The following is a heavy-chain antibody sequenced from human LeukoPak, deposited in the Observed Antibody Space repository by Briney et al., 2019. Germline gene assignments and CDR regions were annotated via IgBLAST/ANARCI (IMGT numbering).Heavy chain of an antibody. Sequence: SETLSLTCTVSGGSISSSSYYWGWIRQPPGKGLEWIGSIYYSGSTYYNPSLKGRVTISVDTSKNQFSLKLSSVTAADTAVYYCARGGSPHSYYYYGMDVWGQGTTVTVSS. CDR2: IYYSGST. D-gene: IGHD5-12*01. CDR3: ARGGSPHSYYYYGMDV. CDR1: GGSISSSSYY. J-gene: IGHJ6*02. V-gene: IGHV4-39*01.